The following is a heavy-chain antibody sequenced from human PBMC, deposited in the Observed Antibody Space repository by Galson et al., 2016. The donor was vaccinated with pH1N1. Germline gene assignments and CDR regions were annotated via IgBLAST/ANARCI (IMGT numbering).Heavy chain of an antibody. V-gene: IGHV4-61*09. D-gene: IGHD1-26*01. Sequence: TLFLTCTVSGGSISSGRYYWSWIRQPAGKGLEWMGQFYTRGSTKNNPSLKSRVTISADTSRNQFSLRLSSVTAADTAVYFCARGIGGTDYHYFDYWGQGTMVTVSS. CDR1: GGSISSGRYY. CDR3: ARGIGGTDYHYFDY. CDR2: FYTRGST. J-gene: IGHJ4*02.